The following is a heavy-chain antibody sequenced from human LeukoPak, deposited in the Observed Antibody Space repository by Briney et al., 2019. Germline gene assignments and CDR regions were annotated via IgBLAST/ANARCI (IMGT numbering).Heavy chain of an antibody. D-gene: IGHD1-1*01. Sequence: ASVKVSCKASGYTFTSYFMHWVRQAPGQGLEWMGIINPSGGSTNYAQKFQGRVTMTRDTSTSTVYMELSSLRSEDTAVYFCAVSLTTGGYYGMGVWGQGTTVTVSS. CDR3: AVSLTTGGYYGMGV. CDR1: GYTFTSYF. J-gene: IGHJ6*02. CDR2: INPSGGST. V-gene: IGHV1-46*03.